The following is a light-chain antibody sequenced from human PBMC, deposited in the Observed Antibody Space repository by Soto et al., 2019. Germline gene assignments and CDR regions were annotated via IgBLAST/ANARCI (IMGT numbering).Light chain of an antibody. V-gene: IGKV3-20*01. Sequence: EIVLTQSPGTLSLSPGEGASLSCRASQSVSSNYLAWFQQKPGQAPRLLISGAFTRATDIPDRFSGSGSGTDFNLIISRLETEDFAVYECLQYSSSPHTFGQGTRVEIK. CDR1: QSVSSNY. J-gene: IGKJ5*01. CDR3: LQYSSSPHT. CDR2: GAF.